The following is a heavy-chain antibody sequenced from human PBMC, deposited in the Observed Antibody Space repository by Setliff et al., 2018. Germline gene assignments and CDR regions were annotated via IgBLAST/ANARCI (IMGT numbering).Heavy chain of an antibody. J-gene: IGHJ4*02. Sequence: ASVKVSCKTSGYTFTSYAISWVRQAPGQGLEWMGWISAYNDNTNYAQKFQGRVTVTTDTSTSTAYMELTSLRSDDTAVYYCARASPHHPYDSSGYYYGDYWGQGTLVTVSS. D-gene: IGHD3-22*01. CDR3: ARASPHHPYDSSGYYYGDY. CDR1: GYTFTSYA. V-gene: IGHV1-18*01. CDR2: ISAYNDNT.